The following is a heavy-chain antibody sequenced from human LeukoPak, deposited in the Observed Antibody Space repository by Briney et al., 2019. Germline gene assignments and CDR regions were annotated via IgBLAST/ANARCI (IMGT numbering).Heavy chain of an antibody. Sequence: GGSLRLSCSATGFTFSSYAMHWVRQAPGKGLEYVSAISSNGGSTYYADSVKGRFTISRDNSKNTLYLQMSSLRAEDTAVYYCVKWIVVVTANYWGQGTLVTVSS. J-gene: IGHJ4*02. CDR2: ISSNGGST. CDR3: VKWIVVVTANY. V-gene: IGHV3-64D*06. D-gene: IGHD2-21*02. CDR1: GFTFSSYA.